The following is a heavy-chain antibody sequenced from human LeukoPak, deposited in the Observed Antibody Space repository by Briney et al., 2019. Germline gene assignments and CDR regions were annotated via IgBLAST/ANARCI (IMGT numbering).Heavy chain of an antibody. CDR2: TYPGDSDT. V-gene: IGHV5-51*01. Sequence: GESLKISCKGSGYSFTSYWIGWVRQMPGKGLEWMGITYPGDSDTRYSPSFQGQVTISADKSISTAYLQWSSLKASDTAMYYCARLEDIVVVPPANWFDPWGQGTLVTVSS. CDR1: GYSFTSYW. D-gene: IGHD2-2*01. CDR3: ARLEDIVVVPPANWFDP. J-gene: IGHJ5*02.